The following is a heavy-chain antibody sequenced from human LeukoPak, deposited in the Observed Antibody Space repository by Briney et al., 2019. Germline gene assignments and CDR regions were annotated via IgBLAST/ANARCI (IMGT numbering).Heavy chain of an antibody. V-gene: IGHV3-33*01. CDR1: GFTFRSYD. CDR2: VWYDESNK. D-gene: IGHD3-22*01. J-gene: IGHJ3*01. Sequence: GGSLRLSCAASGFTFRSYDMHWVRQAPGKGLEWVAVVWYDESNKYYVDSVKGRFTISRDNSKNTLYLQMNSLRVEDTALYYCAREDSSGAFDLWGQGTMVTVSS. CDR3: AREDSSGAFDL.